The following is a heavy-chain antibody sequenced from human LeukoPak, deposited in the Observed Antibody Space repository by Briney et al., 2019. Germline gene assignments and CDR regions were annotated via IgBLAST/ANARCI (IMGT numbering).Heavy chain of an antibody. J-gene: IGHJ5*02. CDR3: ARSASGYDA. CDR1: GFPFSGYW. V-gene: IGHV3-74*01. CDR2: IDDDGAGT. Sequence: AGSLRLSCAASGFPFSGYWMHWVRQAPGQGLVWVSRIDDDGAGTTYADSVKGRFTISRDNAKNTLYLQMNSLRVEDTAVYYCARSASGYDAWGQGTLVTVSS. D-gene: IGHD5-12*01.